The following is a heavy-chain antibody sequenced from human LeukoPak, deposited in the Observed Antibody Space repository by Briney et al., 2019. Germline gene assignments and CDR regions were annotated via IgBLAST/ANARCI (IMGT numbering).Heavy chain of an antibody. CDR2: TYYRSKWYN. J-gene: IGHJ6*03. V-gene: IGHV6-1*01. CDR3: ARGLRYCSSTSRPMVYYYYYMDV. Sequence: SQTLSLTCAISGDSVSSNSAAWNWIRQSPSRGLEWLGRTYYRSKWYNDYAVSVKSRITINPDTSKNQFSLQLNSVTPEDTAVYYCARGLRYCSSTSRPMVYYYYYMDVWGKGTTVTVSS. D-gene: IGHD2-2*01. CDR1: GDSVSSNSAA.